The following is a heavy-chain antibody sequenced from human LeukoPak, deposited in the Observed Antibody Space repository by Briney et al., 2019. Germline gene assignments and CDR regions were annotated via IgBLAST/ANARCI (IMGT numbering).Heavy chain of an antibody. D-gene: IGHD1-26*01. J-gene: IGHJ4*02. Sequence: SVKVSCKASGGTFSSYAISWVRQAPGQGLEWMGGIIPIFGTANYAQKFQGRVTITADESTSTAYMELSSLRSEDTAVYYCAREYSGANTKIVDYWGQGTLVTVSS. CDR2: IIPIFGTA. CDR3: AREYSGANTKIVDY. CDR1: GGTFSSYA. V-gene: IGHV1-69*13.